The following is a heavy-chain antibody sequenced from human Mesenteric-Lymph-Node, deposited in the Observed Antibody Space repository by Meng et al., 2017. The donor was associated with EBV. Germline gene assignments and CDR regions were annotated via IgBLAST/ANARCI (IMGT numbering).Heavy chain of an antibody. CDR1: GFTFSTYT. Sequence: EVQLVESGGGLVKPGGSLRLSCAASGFTFSTYTMNWVRQAPGKGLEWVAHLGGSGGHMYYADSVKGRFTISRDNAKNSLYLQMNRLRAEDTAVYYCARDGGWFSPLWDWFDLWGQGTLGTVSS. V-gene: IGHV3-21*01. J-gene: IGHJ5*02. D-gene: IGHD2-15*01. CDR3: ARDGGWFSPLWDWFDL. CDR2: LGGSGGHM.